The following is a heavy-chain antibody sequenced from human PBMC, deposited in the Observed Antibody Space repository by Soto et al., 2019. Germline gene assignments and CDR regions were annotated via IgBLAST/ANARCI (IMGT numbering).Heavy chain of an antibody. V-gene: IGHV4-59*08. CDR2: IYYSGST. Sequence: PWETLSLTCTVYGGSISSYYWSWIRQPPGKGLEWIGYIYYSGSTNYNPSLKSRVTISVDTSKNQFSLKLSSVTAADTAVYYCARQAGSNQPRFFVDYYYYYIDVWGKGTTVTVSS. D-gene: IGHD2-2*01. J-gene: IGHJ6*03. CDR3: ARQAGSNQPRFFVDYYYYYIDV. CDR1: GGSISSYY.